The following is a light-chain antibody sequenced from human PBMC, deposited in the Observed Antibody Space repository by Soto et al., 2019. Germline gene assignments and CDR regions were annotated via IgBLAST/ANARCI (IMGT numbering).Light chain of an antibody. Sequence: EIVMTQSPATLSVSPGERATLSCRASQSVSSNLAWYQQKPGQAPSLLIYGASTRSTGIPSRFSGSGSGTGFTLTIHSLQSEDFAVDYCQQYNNWPLTFGGGTKVEI. CDR1: QSVSSN. CDR2: GAS. V-gene: IGKV3-15*01. CDR3: QQYNNWPLT. J-gene: IGKJ4*01.